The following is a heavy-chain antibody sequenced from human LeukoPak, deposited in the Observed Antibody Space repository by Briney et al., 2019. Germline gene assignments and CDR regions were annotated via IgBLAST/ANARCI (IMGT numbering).Heavy chain of an antibody. D-gene: IGHD3-10*01. V-gene: IGHV4-34*01. Sequence: SETLSLTCAVYGGSFSGYYWSWIRQPPGKGLEWIGEINHSGSTNYNPSLKSRVTISADTSKNQFSLKLSSVTAADTAVYYCARRGNYGSGIDPWGQGTLVTVSS. CDR3: ARRGNYGSGIDP. J-gene: IGHJ5*02. CDR2: INHSGST. CDR1: GGSFSGYY.